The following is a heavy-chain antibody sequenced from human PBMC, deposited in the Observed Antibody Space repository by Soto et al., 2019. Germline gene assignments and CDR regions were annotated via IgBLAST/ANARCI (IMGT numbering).Heavy chain of an antibody. Sequence: KPSETLSPTCTVSGGSISSYYWSWIRQPAGKGLEWIGRIYTSGSTNYNPSLKSRVTMSVDPSTNQFSPKLSSVTAADTAVYYCARVGRDWNYDVRFDHWGQGALVTV. CDR3: ARVGRDWNYDVRFDH. D-gene: IGHD1-7*01. J-gene: IGHJ5*02. CDR1: GGSISSYY. CDR2: IYTSGST. V-gene: IGHV4-4*07.